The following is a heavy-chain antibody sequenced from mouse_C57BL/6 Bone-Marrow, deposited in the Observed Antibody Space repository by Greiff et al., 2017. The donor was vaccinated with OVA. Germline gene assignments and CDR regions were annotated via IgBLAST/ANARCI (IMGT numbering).Heavy chain of an antibody. D-gene: IGHD2-5*01. CDR2: IDPENGDT. J-gene: IGHJ1*03. CDR1: GFNIKDDY. Sequence: VQLQQSGAELVRPGASVKLSCTASGFNIKDDYMHWVKQRPEQGLEWIGWIDPENGDTEYASKFQGKATITADTSSNTAYLQLSSLTSEDTAVYYCTTCSNYEHWGTGTTVTVSS. V-gene: IGHV14-4*01. CDR3: TTCSNYEH.